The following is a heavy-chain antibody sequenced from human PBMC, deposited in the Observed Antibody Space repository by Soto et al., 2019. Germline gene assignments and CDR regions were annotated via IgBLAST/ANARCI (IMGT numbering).Heavy chain of an antibody. D-gene: IGHD6-19*01. CDR3: AKTVPGTKY. CDR2: ISGSGDTT. J-gene: IGHJ4*02. Sequence: GGSLRLSCAASGFTFSSYAMSWVRQAPGKGLEWVSGISGSGDTTYYADSVKGRFTISRDNSKNTLYLQMNSLGAEDTAVYYCAKTVPGTKYWGQGTLVTVSS. V-gene: IGHV3-23*01. CDR1: GFTFSSYA.